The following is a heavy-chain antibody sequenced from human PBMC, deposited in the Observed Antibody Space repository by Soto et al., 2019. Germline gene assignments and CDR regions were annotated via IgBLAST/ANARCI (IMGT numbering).Heavy chain of an antibody. CDR1: GFPFSIYS. CDR3: ARSVEGHFEH. J-gene: IGHJ4*02. CDR2: ITSDTNTI. V-gene: IGHV3-48*02. Sequence: EVQLVESGGGLVQPGGSLRLTCVASGFPFSIYSMNWVRQAPGKGLEWSSYITSDTNTIKYADSVKGRFTISRDNAKKLVYLQMNSLRDEDTAVYFCARSVEGHFEHWGQVTVVTVSS. D-gene: IGHD6-19*01.